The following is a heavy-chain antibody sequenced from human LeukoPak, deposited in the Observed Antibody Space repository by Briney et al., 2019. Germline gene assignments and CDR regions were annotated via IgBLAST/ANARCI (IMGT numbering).Heavy chain of an antibody. V-gene: IGHV3-73*01. J-gene: IGHJ4*02. Sequence: GGSLRLSCAASGFTFSGSAMHWVRQAAGKGLEWAGRIRSKANSYATAYAASVKGRFTISRDDSKNTAYLQMNSLKTEDTAVYYCARLPLTTVTVPLDYWGQGTLVTVSS. D-gene: IGHD4-17*01. CDR1: GFTFSGSA. CDR3: ARLPLTTVTVPLDY. CDR2: IRSKANSYAT.